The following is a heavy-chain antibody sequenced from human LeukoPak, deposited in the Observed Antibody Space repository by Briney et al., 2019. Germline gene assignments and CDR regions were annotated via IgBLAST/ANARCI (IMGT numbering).Heavy chain of an antibody. CDR1: GFTVSSNY. Sequence: GSLRLSCAASGFTVSSNYMSWIRQAPGKGLEWVSVIYSGGSTYYEDSVKGRFTISRDNSKNTLYLQMNSLRAEDTAVYYCARTNGVDTAIVFYYYGMDVWGQGTTVT. J-gene: IGHJ6*02. CDR3: ARTNGVDTAIVFYYYGMDV. V-gene: IGHV3-66*01. D-gene: IGHD5-18*01. CDR2: IYSGGST.